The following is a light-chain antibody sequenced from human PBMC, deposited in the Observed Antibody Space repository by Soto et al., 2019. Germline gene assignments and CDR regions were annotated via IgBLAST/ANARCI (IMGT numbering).Light chain of an antibody. CDR1: SSDIGSYNY. Sequence: QSVLTQPASVSGSPGQSITISCTGTSSDIGSYNYVSWYQQLPGKVPKLMIYGVSNRPSGVSNRFSGSKSGNTASLTISGLQAEDEADYYCSSYTFSSTLVVFGGGTK. CDR2: GVS. CDR3: SSYTFSSTLVV. J-gene: IGLJ2*01. V-gene: IGLV2-14*03.